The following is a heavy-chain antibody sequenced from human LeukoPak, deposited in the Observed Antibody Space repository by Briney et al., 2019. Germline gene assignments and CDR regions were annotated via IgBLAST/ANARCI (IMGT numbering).Heavy chain of an antibody. CDR2: INHSGST. CDR1: GGSFSGYY. J-gene: IGHJ5*02. V-gene: IGHV4-34*01. Sequence: SETLSLTCAVYGGSFSGYYWSWIRQPPGKGLEGIGEINHSGSTNYNPSLKSRVTISVDTSKNQFSLKLSSVTAAGTAVYYCARATYYYDSSGYYYRPGWFDPWGQGTLVTVSS. CDR3: ARATYYYDSSGYYYRPGWFDP. D-gene: IGHD3-22*01.